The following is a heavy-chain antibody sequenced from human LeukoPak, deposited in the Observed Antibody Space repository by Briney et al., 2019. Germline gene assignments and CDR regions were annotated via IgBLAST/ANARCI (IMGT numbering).Heavy chain of an antibody. CDR3: AREPHSDYSDHTDSFDI. D-gene: IGHD4-17*01. CDR2: INNDGSDT. CDR1: GFTFSNYW. J-gene: IGHJ3*02. Sequence: TGGSLRLSCAVSGFTFSNYWMHWVREAPGQGLVWVSRINNDGSDTTYADSVKGRFSISRDNAQNTLYLQMHSLRAEDTALYYCAREPHSDYSDHTDSFDIWGQGTMVSVSS. V-gene: IGHV3-74*01.